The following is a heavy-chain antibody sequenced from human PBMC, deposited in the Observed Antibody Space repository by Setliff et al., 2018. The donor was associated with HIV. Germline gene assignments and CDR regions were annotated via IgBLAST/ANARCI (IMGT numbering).Heavy chain of an antibody. CDR1: GFSFASHS. Sequence: LRLSCAASGFSFASHSMNWVRQAPGKGPEWVSSISSSSSYIYYADSVKGRFTISRDNSKNTLYLQMNSLRAEDMAVYYCAKGALGYCSGTICYPFDYWAQGTLVTVSS. CDR2: ISSSSSYI. D-gene: IGHD2-15*01. V-gene: IGHV3-21*04. CDR3: AKGALGYCSGTICYPFDY. J-gene: IGHJ4*02.